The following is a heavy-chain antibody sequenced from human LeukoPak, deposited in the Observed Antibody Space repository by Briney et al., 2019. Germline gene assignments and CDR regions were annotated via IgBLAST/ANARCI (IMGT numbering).Heavy chain of an antibody. CDR2: ISAYNGNT. J-gene: IGHJ4*02. CDR3: ARDDDILTCYYKRPFDY. Sequence: ASVKVSCKASGYTFTSYGISWVRQAPGQGLEWMGWISAYNGNTNYAQKLQGRVTMTTDTSTSTAYMELRSLRSDDTAVYYCARDDDILTCYYKRPFDYWGQGTLVTVSS. V-gene: IGHV1-18*01. CDR1: GYTFTSYG. D-gene: IGHD3-9*01.